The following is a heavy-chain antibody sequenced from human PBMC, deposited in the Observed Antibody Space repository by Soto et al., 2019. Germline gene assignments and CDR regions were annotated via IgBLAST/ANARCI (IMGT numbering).Heavy chain of an antibody. CDR2: ISAYNGNT. Sequence: QVQLVQSGAEVKKPGASVKVSCKASGYTFTSYGISWVRQAPGQGLEWMGWISAYNGNTNYAQKPQGRVTMITDTXLSTAYMELRSLRSDDTAVYYCARESEDTAMAPLDYWGQGTLVTVSS. J-gene: IGHJ4*02. D-gene: IGHD5-18*01. CDR3: ARESEDTAMAPLDY. V-gene: IGHV1-18*01. CDR1: GYTFTSYG.